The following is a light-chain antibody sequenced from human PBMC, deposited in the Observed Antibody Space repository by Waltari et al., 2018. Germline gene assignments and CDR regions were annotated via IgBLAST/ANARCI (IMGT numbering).Light chain of an antibody. Sequence: ETLMTQSPATLSVSPGERVPLSCTASQSVTTNLAWYQQKPGQAPRLLIYRASTRATGVPARFSGSGSGTEFTLTINALQSEDFAVYYCHQYNNWPPNTFGQGTLLEI. CDR2: RAS. J-gene: IGKJ2*01. V-gene: IGKV3-15*01. CDR3: HQYNNWPPNT. CDR1: QSVTTN.